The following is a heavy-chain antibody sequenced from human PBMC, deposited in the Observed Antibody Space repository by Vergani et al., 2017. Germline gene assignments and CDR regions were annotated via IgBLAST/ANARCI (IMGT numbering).Heavy chain of an antibody. D-gene: IGHD2-2*01. CDR1: GGSFSGYY. Sequence: QVQLQQWGAGLLKPSETLSLTCAVYGGSFSGYYWSWIRQPPGKGLEWIGEINHSGSTNYNPSLKSRVTISVDTSKNQFSLKLSSVTAADTAVYYCARGLRYCSSTSCHYYFDDWGQGTLVTVSS. J-gene: IGHJ4*02. CDR3: ARGLRYCSSTSCHYYFDD. V-gene: IGHV4-34*01. CDR2: INHSGST.